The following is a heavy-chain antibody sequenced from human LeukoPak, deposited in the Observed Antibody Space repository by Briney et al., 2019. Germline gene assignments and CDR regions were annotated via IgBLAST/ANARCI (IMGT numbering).Heavy chain of an antibody. CDR1: GFTFSSYS. Sequence: GGSLRLSCAASGFTFSSYSMNWVRQAPGKGLEWVSSISSSSSYIYYADSVKGRFTISRDNAKNSLYLQMNCLRAEDTAVYYCARERTMIVVVLDAFDIWGQGTMVTVSS. J-gene: IGHJ3*02. CDR2: ISSSSSYI. CDR3: ARERTMIVVVLDAFDI. V-gene: IGHV3-21*01. D-gene: IGHD3-22*01.